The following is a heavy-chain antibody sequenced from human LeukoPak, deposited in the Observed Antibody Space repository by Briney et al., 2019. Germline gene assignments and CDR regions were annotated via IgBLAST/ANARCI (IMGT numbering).Heavy chain of an antibody. J-gene: IGHJ4*02. Sequence: GGSLRLSCAASGFTFSSYDLSWVRKAPGKGLGCVAAIDRGVGSTYYADSVKGRFTISRDNSKNTLYLQMNSLRAEDTAVYYCASHYYGSGSYQGYFDYWGQGTLVTVSS. CDR3: ASHYYGSGSYQGYFDY. V-gene: IGHV3-23*01. CDR1: GFTFSSYD. D-gene: IGHD3-10*01. CDR2: IDRGVGST.